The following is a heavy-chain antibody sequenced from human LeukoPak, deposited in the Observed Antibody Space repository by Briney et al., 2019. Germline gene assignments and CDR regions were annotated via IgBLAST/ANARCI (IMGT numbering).Heavy chain of an antibody. Sequence: SETLSLTCTVSGGSISSGDYYWSWIRQPPGKGLEWTGYIYYSGSTYYNPSLKSRVTISVDTSKNQFSLKLSSVTAADTAVYYCARDSLVLLEGAFDIWGQGTMVTVSS. CDR3: ARDSLVLLEGAFDI. J-gene: IGHJ3*02. CDR1: GGSISSGDYY. D-gene: IGHD3-10*01. CDR2: IYYSGST. V-gene: IGHV4-30-4*01.